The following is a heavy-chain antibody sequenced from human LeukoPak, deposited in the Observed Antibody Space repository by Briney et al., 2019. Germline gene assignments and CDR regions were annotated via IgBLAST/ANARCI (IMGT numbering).Heavy chain of an antibody. D-gene: IGHD3-9*01. CDR2: INHSGST. Sequence: PSETLSLTCAVYGGSFSGYYWSWIRQPPGKGLEWIGEINHSGSTNYNPSLKSRVTISVDTSKNQFSLKLSSVTAADTAVYYCAGGIRYFDWLHTYYYYYGMDVWGQGTTVTVSS. J-gene: IGHJ6*02. CDR1: GGSFSGYY. V-gene: IGHV4-34*01. CDR3: AGGIRYFDWLHTYYYYYGMDV.